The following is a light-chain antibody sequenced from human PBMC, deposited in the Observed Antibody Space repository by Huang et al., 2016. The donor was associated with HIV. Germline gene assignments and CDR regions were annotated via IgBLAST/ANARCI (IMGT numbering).Light chain of an antibody. CDR2: AAS. J-gene: IGKJ2*01. CDR1: QDIRNY. V-gene: IGKV1-27*01. Sequence: DIHMTQSPSSLSSSVGDRVTITCPESQDIRNYLAWYQQKPGTAHKLLISAASTLQSGAPSRFSGSGSGTDFTLTIGSLQPEAVATYYCQKYNSAPYTFGQGTKLEIK. CDR3: QKYNSAPYT.